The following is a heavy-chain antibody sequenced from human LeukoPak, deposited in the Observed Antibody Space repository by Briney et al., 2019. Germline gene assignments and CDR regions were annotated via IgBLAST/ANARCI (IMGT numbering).Heavy chain of an antibody. CDR2: IRYDGSNK. CDR1: GFTFSSYG. J-gene: IGHJ6*03. V-gene: IGHV3-30*02. D-gene: IGHD5-24*01. Sequence: GGSLRLSCAASGFTFSSYGMHWVRQAPGKGLEWVAFIRYDGSNKYYADSVKGRFTISRDNSKNTLYLQMNSLRAEDTAVYYCAKDPQIPHGKNYYYYYMDVWGKGTTVTVSS. CDR3: AKDPQIPHGKNYYYYYMDV.